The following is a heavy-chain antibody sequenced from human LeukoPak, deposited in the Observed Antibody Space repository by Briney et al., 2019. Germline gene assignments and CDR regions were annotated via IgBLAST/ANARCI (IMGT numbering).Heavy chain of an antibody. CDR3: ARGVAVAGMADY. V-gene: IGHV4-39*07. CDR2: IYYSGST. CDR1: GGSISSSSYY. D-gene: IGHD6-19*01. Sequence: PSETLSLTCTVSGGSISSSSYYWGWIRQPPGKGLEWIGSIYYSGSTYYNPSIKSRVIISVDTSKNQFSLKLSSVTAADTAVYYCARGVAVAGMADYWGQGTLVTVSS. J-gene: IGHJ4*02.